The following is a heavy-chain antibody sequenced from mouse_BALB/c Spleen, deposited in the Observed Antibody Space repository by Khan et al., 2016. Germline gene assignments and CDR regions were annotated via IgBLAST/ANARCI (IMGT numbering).Heavy chain of an antibody. V-gene: IGHV1S137*01. Sequence: VQLQESGPEVVRPGVSVKISCKGSGYTFTDYAMHWVKQSHAKSLEWIGVISTYNGNTNYNQKFEDQATMTVDKSTSTVYMELVRLTSEDSAIXCCARNGGDYDWFDYWGQGTLVTVSA. CDR2: ISTYNGNT. CDR3: ARNGGDYDWFDY. D-gene: IGHD2-4*01. J-gene: IGHJ3*01. CDR1: GYTFTDYA.